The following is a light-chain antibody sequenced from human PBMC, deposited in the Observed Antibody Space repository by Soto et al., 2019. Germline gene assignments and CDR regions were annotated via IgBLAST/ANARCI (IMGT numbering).Light chain of an antibody. CDR3: HTWATGTHVV. CDR2: LNSDGSH. Sequence: QLVLTQSPSASASLGASVKLTCTLSSGHSSYAIAWHQQQPEKGPRYLMKLNSDGSHSKGDGIPDRFSGSSSGAERYLTISIPQSQYEADSYSHTWATGTHVVFGGGTKLTVL. CDR1: SGHSSYA. J-gene: IGLJ2*01. V-gene: IGLV4-69*01.